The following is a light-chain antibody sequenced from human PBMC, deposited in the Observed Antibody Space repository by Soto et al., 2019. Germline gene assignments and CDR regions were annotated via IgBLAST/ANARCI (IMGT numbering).Light chain of an antibody. CDR2: DND. V-gene: IGLV1-51*01. J-gene: IGLJ2*01. CDR3: VTWDISLSVV. CDR1: SSNIGNNY. Sequence: QSVLTQPPSVSAAPGQKVTISCSGSSSNIGNNYVYWYQQLPGTAPKLLIYDNDKRPSGIPDRFSGSKSGTSATLGIAGLQTGDEADYYCVTWDISLSVVFGGGTKLTVL.